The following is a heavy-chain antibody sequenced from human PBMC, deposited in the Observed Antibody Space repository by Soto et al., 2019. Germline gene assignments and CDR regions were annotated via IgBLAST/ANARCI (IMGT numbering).Heavy chain of an antibody. V-gene: IGHV2-5*02. Sequence: QITLKESGPTLLNPTQTLTLTCTFSGFSLTTRGVGVGWIRQPPGKALECLALIYWDDDKRYSPSLQSRLSITKDTSKNQVVLTMTNVDPVDTATYYCAHIPNYYQYDWFDPWGQGTLVSVSS. CDR3: AHIPNYYQYDWFDP. CDR2: IYWDDDK. J-gene: IGHJ5*02. CDR1: GFSLTTRGVG. D-gene: IGHD3-16*01.